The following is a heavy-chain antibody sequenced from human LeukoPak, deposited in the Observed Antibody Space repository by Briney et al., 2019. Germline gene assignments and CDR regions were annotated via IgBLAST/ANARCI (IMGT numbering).Heavy chain of an antibody. D-gene: IGHD6-19*01. J-gene: IGHJ2*01. Sequence: ASVKVSCKASGYTFTTYGISWVRQAPGQGLEWMGRINTYNGNTAYAQRLQGRVTMTTDTSTNTAYMELRSLKSDDTAVYYCARYKISLAVAATRYFDLWGRGTLVTVPS. CDR3: ARYKISLAVAATRYFDL. CDR2: INTYNGNT. CDR1: GYTFTTYG. V-gene: IGHV1-18*01.